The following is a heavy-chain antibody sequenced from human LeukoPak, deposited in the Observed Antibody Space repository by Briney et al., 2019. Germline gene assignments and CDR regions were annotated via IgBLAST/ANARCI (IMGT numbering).Heavy chain of an antibody. CDR1: GYTFTGYY. D-gene: IGHD6-13*01. CDR3: ARGGSSWYLYRFDP. J-gene: IGHJ5*02. Sequence: ASVKVSCKASGYTFTGYYMHWVRQAPGQGLEWMGRINPNSGGANYAQEFQGRVTMTRDTSISTAYMELSRLRSDDTAVYYCARGGSSWYLYRFDPWGQGTLVTVSS. V-gene: IGHV1-2*06. CDR2: INPNSGGA.